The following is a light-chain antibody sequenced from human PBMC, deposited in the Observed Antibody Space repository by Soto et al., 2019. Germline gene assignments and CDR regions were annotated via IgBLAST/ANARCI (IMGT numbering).Light chain of an antibody. Sequence: IVMTQSPATLSVSPGDEVTLSCRASENVGTNLAWYQQKPGQAPRLLIYGSSTRATGIPATFSGSGSGTDFPLTISSLQSEESAIFYCQQYNNWGLSFGGGTKVEIK. CDR2: GSS. CDR1: ENVGTN. CDR3: QQYNNWGLS. V-gene: IGKV3D-15*01. J-gene: IGKJ4*01.